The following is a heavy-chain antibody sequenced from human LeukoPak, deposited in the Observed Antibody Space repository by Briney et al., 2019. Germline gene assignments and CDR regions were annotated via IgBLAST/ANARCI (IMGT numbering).Heavy chain of an antibody. V-gene: IGHV3-23*01. D-gene: IGHD5-24*01. J-gene: IGHJ5*02. CDR3: PKRPSTDGYNS. Sequence: PGGSLRLSCAVSAFTFSTYAMSWVRQAPGKGLEWVSVISGSGDNTYYADSVKGRFTISRDNFKNTLYLRMNSLRAEDTALYYCPKRPSTDGYNSWGQGTLVTVSS. CDR1: AFTFSTYA. CDR2: ISGSGDNT.